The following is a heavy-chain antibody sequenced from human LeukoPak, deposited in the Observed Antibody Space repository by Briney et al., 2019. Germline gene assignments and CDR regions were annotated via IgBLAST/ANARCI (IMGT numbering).Heavy chain of an antibody. CDR1: GGSISSGGYY. D-gene: IGHD1-26*01. Sequence: SETLSLTCTVSGGSISSGGYYWSWIRQPPGKGLEWIGYIYHSGSTYYNPSLKSRVTISVDRSKNQFSLKLSSVTAADTAVYYCARGSGSYQPEDYWGQGTLVTVSS. CDR2: IYHSGST. CDR3: ARGSGSYQPEDY. V-gene: IGHV4-30-2*01. J-gene: IGHJ4*02.